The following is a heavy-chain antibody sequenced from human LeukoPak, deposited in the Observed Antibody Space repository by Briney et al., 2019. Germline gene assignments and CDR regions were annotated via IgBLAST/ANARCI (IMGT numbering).Heavy chain of an antibody. CDR3: ASEHSSAFDY. CDR2: ISYDGSNK. J-gene: IGHJ4*02. D-gene: IGHD6-19*01. V-gene: IGHV3-30-3*01. Sequence: GGSLRLSCAASGFTFSSYAMHWVRQAPGKGLEWVAVISYDGSNKYYADSVKGRFTISRDNSKNTLYLQMNSLRAEDTAVYYCASEHSSAFDYWGQGTLVTVSS. CDR1: GFTFSSYA.